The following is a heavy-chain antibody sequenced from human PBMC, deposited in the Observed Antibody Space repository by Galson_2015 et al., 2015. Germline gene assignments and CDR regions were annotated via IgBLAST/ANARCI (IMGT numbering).Heavy chain of an antibody. J-gene: IGHJ4*02. D-gene: IGHD2-2*01. Sequence: SLRLSCAASGFTFSSYAMSWVRQAPGKGLEWVSAISGSGGSTYYADSVKGRFTISRDNSKNTLYLQMNSLRAEDTAVYYCAKVGGEYILPADFDYWGQGTLVTVSS. CDR2: ISGSGGST. CDR3: AKVGGEYILPADFDY. V-gene: IGHV3-23*01. CDR1: GFTFSSYA.